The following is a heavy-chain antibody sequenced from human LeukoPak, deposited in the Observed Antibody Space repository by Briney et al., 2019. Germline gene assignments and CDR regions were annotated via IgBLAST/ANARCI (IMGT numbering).Heavy chain of an antibody. CDR2: INWNGGST. V-gene: IGHV3-20*04. D-gene: IGHD1-1*01. CDR1: GFTFDVYG. J-gene: IGHJ4*02. Sequence: GGSLRLSCAASGFTFDVYGMSWVRPAPGKGLEWVSGINWNGGSTGYADSVKGRFTISTDNAKNSLYLQMNSLRVEDTALYSCARVQRELMWYYFDYWGQGTLVTVSS. CDR3: ARVQRELMWYYFDY.